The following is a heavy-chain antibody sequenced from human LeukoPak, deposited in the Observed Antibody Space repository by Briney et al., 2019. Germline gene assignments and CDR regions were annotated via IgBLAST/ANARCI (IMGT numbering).Heavy chain of an antibody. CDR1: GGSISSYY. J-gene: IGHJ4*02. CDR3: ARVNGYGRGPLGY. CDR2: IYYSGST. D-gene: IGHD5-12*01. V-gene: IGHV4-59*01. Sequence: SETLSLTCTVSGGSISSYYWSWIRQPPGKGLEWIGYIYYSGSTNYNPSLKSRVTISVDTSKSQFSLKLSSVTAADTAVYYCARVNGYGRGPLGYWGQGTLVTVSS.